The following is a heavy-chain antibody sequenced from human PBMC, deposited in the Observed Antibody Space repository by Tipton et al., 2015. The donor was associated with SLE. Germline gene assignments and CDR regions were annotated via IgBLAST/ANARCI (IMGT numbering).Heavy chain of an antibody. D-gene: IGHD1-14*01. J-gene: IGHJ2*01. V-gene: IGHV4-61*02. CDR1: GGSISSGAHY. CDR3: TRDRCINTTSRWFFDP. Sequence: TLSLTCTVSGGSISSGAHYWSWIRQSAGKGLEWIGRIYASGSTSGSANYNPSLKSRVTISVETSKNQFSLKLTSVTAADTAVCFCTRDRCINTTSRWFFDPWGRGTLVTVSS. CDR2: IYASGSTSGSA.